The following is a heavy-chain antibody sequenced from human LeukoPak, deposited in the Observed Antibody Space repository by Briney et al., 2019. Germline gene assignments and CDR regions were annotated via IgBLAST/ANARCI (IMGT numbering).Heavy chain of an antibody. CDR3: ARVRSYYYGSGADY. D-gene: IGHD3-10*01. V-gene: IGHV3-33*01. J-gene: IGHJ4*02. Sequence: PGGSLRLSCAASGFTFSDYGMHWVRQAPGKGLEWVAVIWYDGTNKHSADSVKGRFTISRDNSKNTLYLQMNSLRAEDTAVYYCARVRSYYYGSGADYWGQGTLVTVSS. CDR2: IWYDGTNK. CDR1: GFTFSDYG.